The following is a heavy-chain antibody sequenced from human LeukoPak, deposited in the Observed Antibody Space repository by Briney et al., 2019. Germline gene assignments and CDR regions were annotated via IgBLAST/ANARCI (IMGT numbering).Heavy chain of an antibody. J-gene: IGHJ4*02. V-gene: IGHV4-34*01. CDR1: GGSFSGYY. CDR3: ARLYYYDTSGQAY. Sequence: SETLSLTCGVYGGSFSGYYWSWIRQPPGKGLEWIGEINHSGSTNYNPSLKSRVTISVDTSKNQFSLKLSSVTAADTAVYYCARLYYYDTSGQAYWGQGTLVTVSS. D-gene: IGHD3-22*01. CDR2: INHSGST.